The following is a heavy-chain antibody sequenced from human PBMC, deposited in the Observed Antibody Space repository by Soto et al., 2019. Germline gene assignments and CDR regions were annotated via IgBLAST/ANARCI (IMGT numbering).Heavy chain of an antibody. J-gene: IGHJ6*02. V-gene: IGHV1-18*01. Sequence: ASVKVSCKASGYSFTSYGISWVRQAPGQGLEWMGWISTYKGNRNHAQKLQGRVTMTTDTSTSTAYMELRSLRSDDTAVYYCASEETSDGFYYYYGMDLWGQ. CDR1: GYSFTSYG. CDR2: ISTYKGNR. D-gene: IGHD2-21*02. CDR3: ASEETSDGFYYYYGMDL.